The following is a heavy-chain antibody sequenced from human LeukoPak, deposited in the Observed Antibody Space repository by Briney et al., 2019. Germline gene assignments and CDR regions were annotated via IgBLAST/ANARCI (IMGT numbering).Heavy chain of an antibody. CDR3: ARDDNWGSDY. Sequence: PVGSLRLSCAASGFTFSRYWMSWVRQAPGKGREWVANINGDGSEKYYVDCVEGRFTISRDNLKNSMYMQINSLRAEDTAVYYCARDDNWGSDYWGQGALVTVSS. V-gene: IGHV3-7*04. J-gene: IGHJ4*02. CDR2: INGDGSEK. D-gene: IGHD7-27*01. CDR1: GFTFSRYW.